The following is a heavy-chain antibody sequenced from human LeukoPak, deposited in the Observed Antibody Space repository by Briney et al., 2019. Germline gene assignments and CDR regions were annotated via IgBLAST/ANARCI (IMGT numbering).Heavy chain of an antibody. D-gene: IGHD3-10*01. CDR3: ARGLLWFGEFRGFDY. CDR2: ISWNSGSI. Sequence: GGSLRLSCAASGFTFDDYAMHWVRQAPGKGLEWVSGISWNSGSIGYADSVKGRFTISRDNAKNSLYLQMNSLRAEDTAVYYCARGLLWFGEFRGFDYWGQGTLVTVSS. J-gene: IGHJ4*02. CDR1: GFTFDDYA. V-gene: IGHV3-9*01.